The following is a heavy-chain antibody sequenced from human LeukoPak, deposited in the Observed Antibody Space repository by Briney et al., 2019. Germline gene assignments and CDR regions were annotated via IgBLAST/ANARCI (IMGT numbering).Heavy chain of an antibody. V-gene: IGHV4-59*01. D-gene: IGHD6-13*01. CDR2: IYYSGST. CDR3: TRGAAGTRRGFDD. J-gene: IGHJ5*02. CDR1: GGSISSYY. Sequence: SETLSLTCTVSGGSISSYYWSWIRQPPGKGLEWIGYIYYSGSTNYNPSLKSRVTISVDTSKNQFSLKLSSVTAADTAVYDITRGAAGTRRGFDDWGQGTLVTVSS.